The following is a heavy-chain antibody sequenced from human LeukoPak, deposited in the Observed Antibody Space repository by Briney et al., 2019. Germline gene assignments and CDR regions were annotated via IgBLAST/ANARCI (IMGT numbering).Heavy chain of an antibody. D-gene: IGHD3-3*01. CDR3: ARGGTYDFWSGYSYFDY. CDR2: IIPIFGTA. V-gene: IGHV1-69*05. Sequence: SVKVSCKASGYTFINYGISWVRQAPGQGLEWMGGIIPIFGTANYAQKFQGRVTITTDESTSTAYMELSSLRSEDTAVYYCARGGTYDFWSGYSYFDYWGQGTLVTVSS. CDR1: GYTFINYG. J-gene: IGHJ4*02.